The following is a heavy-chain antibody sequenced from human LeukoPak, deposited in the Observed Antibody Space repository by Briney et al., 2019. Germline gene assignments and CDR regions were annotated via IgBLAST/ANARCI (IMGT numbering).Heavy chain of an antibody. CDR3: ARDPQGGTMVRGVSKYYYYGMDV. J-gene: IGHJ6*04. V-gene: IGHV1-69*06. D-gene: IGHD3-10*01. CDR2: IIPIFGTA. CDR1: GGTFSSYA. Sequence: SVKVSCKASGGTFSSYAISWVRQAPGQGLEWMGGIIPIFGTANYAQKFQGRVTITADKSTSTAYMELSSLRSEDTAVYYCARDPQGGTMVRGVSKYYYYGMDVWGKGTTVTVSS.